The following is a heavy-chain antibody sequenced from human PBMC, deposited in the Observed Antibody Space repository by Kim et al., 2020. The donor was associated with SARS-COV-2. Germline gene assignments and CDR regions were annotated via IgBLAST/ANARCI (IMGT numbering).Heavy chain of an antibody. CDR2: IYYSGST. V-gene: IGHV4-59*01. Sequence: SETLSLTCTVSGGSISSYYWSWIRQPPGKGLEWIGYIYYSGSTNYNPSLKSRVTISVDTSKNQFSLKLSSVTAADTAVYYCARDTGLYDYVWGSYRNGFDYWGQGTLVTVSS. CDR1: GGSISSYY. D-gene: IGHD3-16*02. CDR3: ARDTGLYDYVWGSYRNGFDY. J-gene: IGHJ4*02.